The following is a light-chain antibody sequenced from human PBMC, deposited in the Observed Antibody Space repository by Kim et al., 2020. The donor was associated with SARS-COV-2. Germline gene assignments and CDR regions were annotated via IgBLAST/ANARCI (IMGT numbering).Light chain of an antibody. V-gene: IGKV3-11*01. CDR1: QSVNGY. CDR3: QQRSNWYT. Sequence: LTLSPGEEATLSCRASQSVNGYLAWYQQKPGQAPRLLIYEASNRATGIPARFSGSGSGTDFTLTISSLEPEDFAVYYCQQRSNWYTFGQGTKLEI. CDR2: EAS. J-gene: IGKJ2*01.